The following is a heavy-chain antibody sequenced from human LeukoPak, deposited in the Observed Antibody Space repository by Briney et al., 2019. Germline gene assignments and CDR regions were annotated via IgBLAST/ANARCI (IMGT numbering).Heavy chain of an antibody. CDR3: ASLRVPGDFDY. V-gene: IGHV4-61*02. J-gene: IGHJ4*02. CDR1: GGSISSDTYF. D-gene: IGHD1-14*01. CDR2: ISSTGRT. Sequence: SETLSLTCTVSGGSISSDTYFWSWIRQPAGKGLEWIGRISSTGRTDYNPSLKSRITMSVDTSKNHFSLKLSSVTAADTAIYYCASLRVPGDFDYWGQGTLVTVSS.